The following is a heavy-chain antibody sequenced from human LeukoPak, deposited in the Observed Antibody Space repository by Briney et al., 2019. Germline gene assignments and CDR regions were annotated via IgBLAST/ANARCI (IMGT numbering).Heavy chain of an antibody. D-gene: IGHD6-13*01. CDR1: GYRLTNNW. CDR2: IYPGDSDT. CDR3: VRFGLSSSLDY. J-gene: IGHJ4*02. Sequence: GESLKISCKISGYRLTNNWIGWVRQVPGKGLEWMGLIYPGDSDTRYSPSFQGQVTFSVDASISTAYLQLSGLRASDTAIYYCVRFGLSSSLDYWGEGALVTVSS. V-gene: IGHV5-51*01.